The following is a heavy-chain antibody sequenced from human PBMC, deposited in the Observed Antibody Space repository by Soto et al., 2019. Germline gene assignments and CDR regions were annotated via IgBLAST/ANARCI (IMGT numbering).Heavy chain of an antibody. V-gene: IGHV3-30*18. CDR2: ISYDGSNK. CDR1: GFTFSSYG. CDR3: AKAAFVETALTGFEY. J-gene: IGHJ4*02. D-gene: IGHD5-18*01. Sequence: QVQLVESGGGVVQPGRSLRLSCAASGFTFSSYGMHWVRQAPGKGLEWVAVISYDGSNKYYADSVKGRFTISRDNSKNTLYLQMNSLSAEDTAVYYCAKAAFVETALTGFEYWGQGNLVTVSS.